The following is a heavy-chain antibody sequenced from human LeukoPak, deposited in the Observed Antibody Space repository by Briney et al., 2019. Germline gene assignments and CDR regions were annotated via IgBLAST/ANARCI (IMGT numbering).Heavy chain of an antibody. V-gene: IGHV1-8*03. CDR1: GYTFTSYD. Sequence: ASVKVSCKASGYTFTSYDINWVRQATGQGLEWMGWMNPNSGNTGYAQKFQGRVTITADESTSTAHMELSSLRSEDTAVYYCARELTEYSSSWYDYWGQGTLVTVSS. D-gene: IGHD6-13*01. J-gene: IGHJ4*02. CDR2: MNPNSGNT. CDR3: ARELTEYSSSWYDY.